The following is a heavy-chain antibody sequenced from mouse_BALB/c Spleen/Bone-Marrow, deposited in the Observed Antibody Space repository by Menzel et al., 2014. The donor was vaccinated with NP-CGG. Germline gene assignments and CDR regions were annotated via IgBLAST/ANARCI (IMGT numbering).Heavy chain of an antibody. D-gene: IGHD2-2*01. V-gene: IGHV1-69*02. CDR1: GYTFTSYW. CDR3: ARGGNGYDGYLYYDV. CDR2: IDPSDSYT. Sequence: VKLVESGAELVKPGASVKLSCKASGYTFTSYWMHWVKQRPGQGLEWIGEIDPSDSYTNYNQKFKGKATLTVDKSSSTAYMQLSSLTSEDSAVYYCARGGNGYDGYLYYDVWGAGTTVTVSP. J-gene: IGHJ1*01.